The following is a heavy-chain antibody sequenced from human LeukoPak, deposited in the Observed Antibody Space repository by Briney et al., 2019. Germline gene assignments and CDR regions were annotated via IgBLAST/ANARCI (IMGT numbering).Heavy chain of an antibody. D-gene: IGHD3-3*01. J-gene: IGHJ6*02. CDR1: GGSFSGYH. CDR2: INHSGST. V-gene: IGHV4-34*01. CDR3: ARGDYDFWSGYYRGLYYYYGMDV. Sequence: SETLSLTCAVYGGSFSGYHWSWIRQPPGKGLEWIGEINHSGSTNYNPSLKSRVTISVDTSKNQFSLKLSSVTAADTAVYYCARGDYDFWSGYYRGLYYYYGMDVWGQGTTVTVSS.